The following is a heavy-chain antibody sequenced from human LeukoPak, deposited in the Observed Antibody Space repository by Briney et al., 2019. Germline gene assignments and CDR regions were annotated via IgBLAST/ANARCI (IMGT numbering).Heavy chain of an antibody. J-gene: IGHJ4*02. Sequence: SETLSLTCAVYGGSFSGYYWSWIRQHPGKGLEWVGYISDRGSTYYNPSLKSRVTVSVDTSKSQFSLKVSSVTAADTAVYYCARGARMTFDYWGQGTLVTVSS. CDR2: ISDRGST. V-gene: IGHV4-34*09. CDR1: GGSFSGYY. CDR3: ARGARMTFDY. D-gene: IGHD4/OR15-4a*01.